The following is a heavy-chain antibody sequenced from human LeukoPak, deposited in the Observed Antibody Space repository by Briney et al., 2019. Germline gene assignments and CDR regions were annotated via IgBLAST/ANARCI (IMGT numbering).Heavy chain of an antibody. D-gene: IGHD6-25*01. V-gene: IGHV4-59*08. Sequence: SETLSLTCTVSGGSIGSYYWSWIRQPPGKGLEWIGYIYYSGSTNYNPSLKSRVTISVDTSKNQFSLKLSSVTAADTAVYYCARRAAPYGMDVWGQGTTVTVSS. CDR2: IYYSGST. CDR3: ARRAAPYGMDV. J-gene: IGHJ6*02. CDR1: GGSIGSYY.